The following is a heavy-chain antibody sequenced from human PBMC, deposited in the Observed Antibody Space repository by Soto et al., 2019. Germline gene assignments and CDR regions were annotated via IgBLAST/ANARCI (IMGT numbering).Heavy chain of an antibody. CDR2: IGTAGDT. CDR3: ARPYDSSGYYYYY. CDR1: GFTFSSYD. D-gene: IGHD3-22*01. J-gene: IGHJ4*02. Sequence: GGSLRLSCAASGFTFSSYDMHWVRQATGKGLEWVSAIGTAGDTYYPGSVKGRFTISRENAKNSLYPQMNSLRAEDTAVYYCARPYDSSGYYYYYWGQGTLVTVSS. V-gene: IGHV3-13*01.